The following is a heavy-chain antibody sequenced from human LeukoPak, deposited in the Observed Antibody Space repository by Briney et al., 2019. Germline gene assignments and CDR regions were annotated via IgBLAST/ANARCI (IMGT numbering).Heavy chain of an antibody. CDR1: GFTFTSYA. CDR3: SRGRSGFGMDV. V-gene: IGHV3-23*01. J-gene: IGHJ6*02. Sequence: GGSLRLSCAASGFTFTSYAMTWVRQAPGKGLEWVSGISDSGGSTYYADSVKGRFTISRDNAKNSLYLQMNSLRAEDTAVYYCSRGRSGFGMDVWGQGTTVTVSS. CDR2: ISDSGGST. D-gene: IGHD3-22*01.